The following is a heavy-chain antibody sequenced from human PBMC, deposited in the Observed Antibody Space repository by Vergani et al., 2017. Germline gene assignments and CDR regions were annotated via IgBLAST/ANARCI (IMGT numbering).Heavy chain of an antibody. V-gene: IGHV2-70*01. CDR3: ARSFLGPFYYYYGMDV. CDR2: IDWDDDK. D-gene: IGHD2/OR15-2a*01. CDR1: GFSLSTSGMC. Sequence: QVTLRESGPALVKPTQTLTLTCTFSGFSLSTSGMCVSWIRQPPGKALEWLALIDWDDDKYYSTSLKTRLTISKDTSKNQVVLTMTNMDPVDTATYYCARSFLGPFYYYYGMDVWGQGTTVTVSS. J-gene: IGHJ6*02.